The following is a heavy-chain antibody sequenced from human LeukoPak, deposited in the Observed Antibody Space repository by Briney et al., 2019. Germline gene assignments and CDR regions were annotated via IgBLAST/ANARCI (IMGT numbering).Heavy chain of an antibody. D-gene: IGHD3-22*01. J-gene: IGHJ4*02. CDR2: IIPIFGTA. CDR1: GGTFSSYA. V-gene: IGHV1-69*13. CDR3: ANPRYDSSGYYYVD. Sequence: RRASVKVSCKASGGTFSSYAISWVRQAPGQGLEWMGGIIPIFGTANYAQKFQGRVTITADESTSTAYMELSSLRSEDTAVYYCANPRYDSSGYYYVDWGQGTLVTVSS.